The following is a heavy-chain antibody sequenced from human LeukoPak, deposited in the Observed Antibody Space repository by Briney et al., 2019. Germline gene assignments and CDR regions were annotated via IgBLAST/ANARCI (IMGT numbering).Heavy chain of an antibody. CDR3: ARGRNAQVVVVITTVVFDY. CDR2: MNPNSGNT. CDR1: GYTFTSYD. J-gene: IGHJ4*02. Sequence: ASVKVSCKASGYTFTSYDINWVRQATGQGLEWMGLMNPNSGNTGDAQKLQGRVTMTRNTSMSTAYMELSSLRSEDTAVYYCARGRNAQVVVVITTVVFDYWGQGTLVTVSS. D-gene: IGHD3-22*01. V-gene: IGHV1-8*01.